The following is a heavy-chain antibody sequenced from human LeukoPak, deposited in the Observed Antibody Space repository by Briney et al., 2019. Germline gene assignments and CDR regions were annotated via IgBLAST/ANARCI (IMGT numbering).Heavy chain of an antibody. Sequence: ASVKGSCKASGGTFSSYAISWVRQAPGQGLEWMGGIIPIFGTANYAQKFQGRVTITADESTSTAYMELSSLRSEDAAVYYCASGGVVVVVAATPDLQYYYYYGMDVWGKGTTVTVSS. CDR1: GGTFSSYA. CDR2: IIPIFGTA. V-gene: IGHV1-69*13. J-gene: IGHJ6*04. D-gene: IGHD2-15*01. CDR3: ASGGVVVVVAATPDLQYYYYYGMDV.